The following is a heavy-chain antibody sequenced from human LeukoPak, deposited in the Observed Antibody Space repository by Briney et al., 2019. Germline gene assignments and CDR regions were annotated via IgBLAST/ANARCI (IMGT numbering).Heavy chain of an antibody. CDR3: AKGPYSSSPYYYYYYMDV. D-gene: IGHD6-6*01. J-gene: IGHJ6*03. CDR1: GFTFDDYT. V-gene: IGHV3-43*01. CDR2: ISWDGGST. Sequence: PGGSLRLSCAASGFTFDDYTMHWVRQAPGKGLEWVSLISWDGGSTYYADSVKGRFTISRDNSKNSLYLQMNSLRTEDTALCYCAKGPYSSSPYYYYYYMDVWGKGTTVTVSS.